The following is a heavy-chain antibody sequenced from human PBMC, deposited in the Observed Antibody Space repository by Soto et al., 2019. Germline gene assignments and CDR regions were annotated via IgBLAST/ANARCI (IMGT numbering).Heavy chain of an antibody. CDR3: ARHGRGVGARPLDY. Sequence: QVTLKESGPVLVKPTETLTLTCTVSGFSLSNARMGVSWIRQPPGKALEWLAHIFSNDEKSYSTSLKSRLTIAKDPSKSQVGLTMTNMDPVDTATYYCARHGRGVGARPLDYWGQGTLVTVSS. D-gene: IGHD1-26*01. V-gene: IGHV2-26*01. CDR2: IFSNDEK. J-gene: IGHJ4*02. CDR1: GFSLSNARMG.